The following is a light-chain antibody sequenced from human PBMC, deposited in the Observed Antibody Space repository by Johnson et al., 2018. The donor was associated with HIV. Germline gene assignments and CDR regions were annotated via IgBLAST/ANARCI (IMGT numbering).Light chain of an antibody. V-gene: IGLV1-47*01. CDR2: RNN. Sequence: QSVLTQPPSVSAAPGQKVTISCSGSSSTIGNNYVSWYQQLPGTAPKLLIYRNNQRPSGVPDRFSGSKSGTSASLAISGLQAEDEADYYCATWDASLNGYVFGTGTKVTVL. J-gene: IGLJ1*01. CDR1: SSTIGNNY. CDR3: ATWDASLNGYV.